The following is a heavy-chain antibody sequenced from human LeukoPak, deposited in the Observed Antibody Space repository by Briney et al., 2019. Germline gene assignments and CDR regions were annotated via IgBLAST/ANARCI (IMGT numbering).Heavy chain of an antibody. V-gene: IGHV3-21*04. D-gene: IGHD6-19*01. Sequence: GGSLRLSCAASGFTFSSYSMNWVRQAPGKGLEWVSSISSSGTYTYYADSVKGRFTISRDNSKNTLYLQMNSLRVEDTAIYYCAKGSQWLVLSFFDSWGLGTLVTVSS. J-gene: IGHJ4*02. CDR1: GFTFSSYS. CDR3: AKGSQWLVLSFFDS. CDR2: ISSSGTYT.